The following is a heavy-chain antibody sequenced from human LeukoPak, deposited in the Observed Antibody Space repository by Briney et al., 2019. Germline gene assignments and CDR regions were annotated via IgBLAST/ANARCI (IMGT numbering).Heavy chain of an antibody. D-gene: IGHD2-15*01. CDR3: ARRYCSGGSCYLLFDY. J-gene: IGHJ4*02. Sequence: GESLKISCKGPGYSFTSYWIGWVRQMPGKGLEWMGIIYPGDSDTRYSPSFQGQVTISADKSISTAYLQWSSLKASDTAMYYCARRYCSGGSCYLLFDYWGQGTLVTVSS. CDR2: IYPGDSDT. CDR1: GYSFTSYW. V-gene: IGHV5-51*01.